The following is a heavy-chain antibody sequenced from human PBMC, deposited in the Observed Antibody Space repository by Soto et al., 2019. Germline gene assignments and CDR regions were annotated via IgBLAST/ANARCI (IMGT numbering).Heavy chain of an antibody. CDR1: GGSISSYY. CDR2: IYYSGST. Sequence: SETLSLTCTVSGGSISSYYWSWIRQPPGKGLEWIGYIYYSGSTNYNPSLKSRVTISVDTSKNQFSLKLSSVTAADTAVYYCARGGPSGYGDYWGQGTLVTVSS. D-gene: IGHD5-12*01. J-gene: IGHJ4*02. CDR3: ARGGPSGYGDY. V-gene: IGHV4-59*01.